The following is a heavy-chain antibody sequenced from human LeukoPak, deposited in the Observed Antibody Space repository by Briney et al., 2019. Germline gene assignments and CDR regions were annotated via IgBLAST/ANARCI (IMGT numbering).Heavy chain of an antibody. V-gene: IGHV1-69*13. CDR3: ARAGPYDFWSGNYEPTGYYMDV. CDR1: GGTFSSYA. Sequence: ASVKVSCKASGGTFSSYAISWVRQAPGQGLEWMGGIIPIFGTANYAQKFQGRVTITADESTSTAYMELSSLRSEDTAVYYCARAGPYDFWSGNYEPTGYYMDVWGKGTTVTVSS. J-gene: IGHJ6*03. CDR2: IIPIFGTA. D-gene: IGHD3-3*01.